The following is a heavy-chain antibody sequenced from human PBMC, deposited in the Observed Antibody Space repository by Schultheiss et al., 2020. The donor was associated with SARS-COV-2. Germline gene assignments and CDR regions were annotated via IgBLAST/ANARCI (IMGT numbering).Heavy chain of an antibody. J-gene: IGHJ4*02. Sequence: GGSLRLSCAASGFTFSSYAMSWVRQAPGKGLEWVSAISGSGGSTYYADSVKGRFTISRDNSKNTLYLQMNSLGAEDTAVYYCAKVGYYDSSGYRGGPYFDYWGQGTLVTVSS. CDR3: AKVGYYDSSGYRGGPYFDY. V-gene: IGHV3-23*01. D-gene: IGHD3-22*01. CDR1: GFTFSSYA. CDR2: ISGSGGST.